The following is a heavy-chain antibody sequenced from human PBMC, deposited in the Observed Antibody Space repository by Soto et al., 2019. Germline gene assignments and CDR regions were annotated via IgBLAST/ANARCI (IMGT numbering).Heavy chain of an antibody. V-gene: IGHV1-2*04. Sequence: ASVKVSCKASGYTFTGYYMHWVRQAPGQGRECMGWINPNSGGTNYAQKVQGWVTMTRDTSISTAYMELSRLRSDDTAVYYCARLGVRGESTYYYYGMDVWGQGTTVTVSS. J-gene: IGHJ6*02. CDR3: ARLGVRGESTYYYYGMDV. CDR2: INPNSGGT. D-gene: IGHD3-10*01. CDR1: GYTFTGYY.